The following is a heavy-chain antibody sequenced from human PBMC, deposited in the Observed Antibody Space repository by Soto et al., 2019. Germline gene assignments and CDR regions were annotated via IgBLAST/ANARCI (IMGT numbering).Heavy chain of an antibody. V-gene: IGHV7-4-1*01. CDR3: ARDGDVNSGSSWYVGTPHYYYYGMDV. J-gene: IGHJ6*02. CDR2: INTNTGNP. CDR1: GYTFTSYA. Sequence: QVQLVQSGSELKKPGASVKVSCKASGYTFTSYAMNWVRQAPGQGLEWMGWINTNTGNPTYAQGFTGRFVFSLDTSVSPAYLEVCSLKAEDTAVYYCARDGDVNSGSSWYVGTPHYYYYGMDVWGQGTTVTVSS. D-gene: IGHD6-13*01.